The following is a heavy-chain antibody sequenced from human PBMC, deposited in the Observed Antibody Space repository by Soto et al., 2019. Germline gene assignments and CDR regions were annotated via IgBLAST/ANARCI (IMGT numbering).Heavy chain of an antibody. J-gene: IGHJ5*02. CDR2: ISAYNGNT. D-gene: IGHD3-3*01. CDR3: ARSVLRFLEWLDNWFDP. Sequence: ASVKVSCKASGYSFTSYGISWVRQAPGQGLEWMGWISAYNGNTNYAQKLQGRVTMTTDTSTSTAYMELRSLRSDDTAVYYCARSVLRFLEWLDNWFDPWGQGTLGTVSS. V-gene: IGHV1-18*01. CDR1: GYSFTSYG.